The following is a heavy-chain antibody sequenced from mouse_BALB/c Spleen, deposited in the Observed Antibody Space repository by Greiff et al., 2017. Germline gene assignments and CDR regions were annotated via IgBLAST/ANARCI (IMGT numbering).Heavy chain of an antibody. CDR2: INSNGGST. Sequence: EVQRVESGGGLVQPGGSLKLSCAASGFTFSSYGMSWVRQTPDKRLELVATINSNGGSTYYPDSVKGRFTISRGNAKNTLYLQMSSLKSEDTAMYYCAREGYYGSSHYFDYWGQGTTLTVSS. V-gene: IGHV5-6-3*01. J-gene: IGHJ2*01. D-gene: IGHD1-1*01. CDR1: GFTFSSYG. CDR3: AREGYYGSSHYFDY.